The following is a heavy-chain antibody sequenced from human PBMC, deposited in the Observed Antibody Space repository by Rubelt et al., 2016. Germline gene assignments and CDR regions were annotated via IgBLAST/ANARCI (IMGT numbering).Heavy chain of an antibody. CDR2: GSGGST. Sequence: GSGGSTFYADSVKGRFTISRDNSKNTLYLQMNSLRAEDTAVYYCAKVTYYYDSSGYYLPFDYWGQGTLVTVSS. J-gene: IGHJ4*02. V-gene: IGHV3-23*01. D-gene: IGHD3-22*01. CDR3: AKVTYYYDSSGYYLPFDY.